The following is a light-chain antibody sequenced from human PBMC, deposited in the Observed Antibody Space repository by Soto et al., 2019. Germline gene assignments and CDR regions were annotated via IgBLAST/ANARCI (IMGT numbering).Light chain of an antibody. V-gene: IGKV2-30*01. J-gene: IGKJ2*01. CDR2: RVS. CDR3: VQGTHWPPFT. CDR1: QTFVYRDGNTY. Sequence: VVMTQSPLSLPVTLGQPASISCKSSQTFVYRDGNTYLNWIQQRPGQSPRRLIYRVSYRDSGVPDRFSGSGSGTNFTLKISRVEAEDVGVYYCVQGTHWPPFTFGQGTKLEIK.